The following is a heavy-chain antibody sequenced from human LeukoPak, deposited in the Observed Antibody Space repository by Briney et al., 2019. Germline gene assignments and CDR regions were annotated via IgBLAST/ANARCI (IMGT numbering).Heavy chain of an antibody. CDR2: IHYSGST. CDR3: ARGPTTVTTSGPNWFDP. D-gene: IGHD4-17*01. CDR1: GGSSSSYY. Sequence: SETLSLTCTFSGGSSSSYYWSWIRQPPGKGLEWIGYIHYSGSTNYNPSLRSRATISLDTSKNQFSLKLSSVTAADTAVYYCARGPTTVTTSGPNWFDPWGQGTLVTVSS. J-gene: IGHJ5*02. V-gene: IGHV4-59*08.